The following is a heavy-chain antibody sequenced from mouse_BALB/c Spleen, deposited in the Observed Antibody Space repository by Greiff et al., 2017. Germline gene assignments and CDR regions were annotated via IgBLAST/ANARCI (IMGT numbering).Heavy chain of an antibody. V-gene: IGHV5-9-4*01. CDR3: ARGGITTGYYYAMDY. Sequence: EVQVVESGGGLVKPGGSLKLSCAASGFTFSSYAMSWVRQSPEKRLEWVAEISSGGSYTYYPDTVTGRFTISRDNAKNTLYLEMSSLRSEDTAMYYCARGGITTGYYYAMDYWGQGTSVTVSS. J-gene: IGHJ4*01. CDR1: GFTFSSYA. D-gene: IGHD2-4*01. CDR2: ISSGGSYT.